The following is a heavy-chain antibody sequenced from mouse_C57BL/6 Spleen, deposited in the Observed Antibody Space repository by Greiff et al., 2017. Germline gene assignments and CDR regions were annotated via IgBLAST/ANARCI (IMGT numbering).Heavy chain of an antibody. D-gene: IGHD3-2*02. Sequence: EVKLVESEGGLVQPGSSMKLSCTASGFTFSDYYMAWVRQVPEKGLEWVANINYDGRSTYYLDSLKSRFIVSRDNAKNMLYLQMSSLKSEDTATYYCARVLDSSGYYYAMDYWGQGTSVTVSS. CDR1: GFTFSDYY. CDR3: ARVLDSSGYYYAMDY. CDR2: INYDGRST. V-gene: IGHV5-16*01. J-gene: IGHJ4*01.